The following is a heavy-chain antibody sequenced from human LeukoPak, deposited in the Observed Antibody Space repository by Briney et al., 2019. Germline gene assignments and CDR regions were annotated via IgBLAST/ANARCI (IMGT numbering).Heavy chain of an antibody. CDR2: INPSDGGA. CDR1: GYSFTTYF. D-gene: IGHD6-13*01. CDR3: ARDSRGAAAADDPFDF. J-gene: IGHJ3*01. V-gene: IGHV1-46*01. Sequence: ASVKISCKASGYSFTTYFIHWMRQAPGQGLEWMGRINPSDGGAMYTQKFQGGVTMTRDTSTTTFYMELSSLTSEDTAVYYCARDSRGAAAADDPFDFWGQGTMVTVST.